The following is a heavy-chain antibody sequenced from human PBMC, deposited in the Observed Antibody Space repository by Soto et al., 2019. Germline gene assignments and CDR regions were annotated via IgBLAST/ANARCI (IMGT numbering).Heavy chain of an antibody. CDR2: INPNNGRT. V-gene: IGHV1-2*02. D-gene: IGHD1-26*01. CDR3: ARGVGGWELIDY. CDR1: GYTFTGSY. J-gene: IGHJ4*02. Sequence: ASVRVSCKASGYTFTGSYMHWVRQAPGQGLEWMGWINPNNGRTNYAQKFQGRVTVTTDTSISTAYMELSRLISDDTAVYYCARGVGGWELIDYWGQGTLVTVSS.